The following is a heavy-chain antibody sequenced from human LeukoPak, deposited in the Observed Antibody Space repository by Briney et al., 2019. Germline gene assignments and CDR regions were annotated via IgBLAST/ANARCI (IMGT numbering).Heavy chain of an antibody. CDR3: AREGDSDSSGWYQGTNWFDP. V-gene: IGHV4-59*01. CDR1: GGSISSYY. J-gene: IGHJ5*02. CDR2: IYYSGST. D-gene: IGHD6-19*01. Sequence: SETLSLTCTVSGGSISSYYWSWIRQPPGKGLEWIGYIYYSGSTNYNPSLKSRVTISVDTSKNQFSLKLSSVTAADTAVYYCAREGDSDSSGWYQGTNWFDPWGQGTLVTVSS.